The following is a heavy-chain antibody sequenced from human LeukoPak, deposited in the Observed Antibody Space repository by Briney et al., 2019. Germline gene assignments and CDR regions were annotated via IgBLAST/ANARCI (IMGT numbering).Heavy chain of an antibody. CDR3: ARGWAPRGEKSSFDQ. J-gene: IGHJ4*02. D-gene: IGHD3-10*01. Sequence: SETLSRTCSVSGGSISRDSGGSISTIYWTWIRLVAGKGLEWLGRIFASGHINYNPFLRSRISMPVDTSKNQVSLKLSSVTAADTAVYYCARGWAPRGEKSSFDQWGQGTLVTVSS. CDR1: GGSISRDSGGSISTIY. V-gene: IGHV4-4*07. CDR2: IFASGHI.